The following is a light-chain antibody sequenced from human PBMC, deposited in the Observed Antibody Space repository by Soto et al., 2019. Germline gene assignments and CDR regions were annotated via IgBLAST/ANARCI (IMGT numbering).Light chain of an antibody. Sequence: QSVLTQPPSASGSPGQSVTISCTGTSRDVGGYNYVSWYQQFPGKAPKLMIYEVSKRPSGVPDRFSGSKSGNTASLTVSGLQAEDEGDYFCSSYTRSTTWLFGGGTQLTVL. CDR2: EVS. CDR1: SRDVGGYNY. J-gene: IGLJ3*02. V-gene: IGLV2-8*01. CDR3: SSYTRSTTWL.